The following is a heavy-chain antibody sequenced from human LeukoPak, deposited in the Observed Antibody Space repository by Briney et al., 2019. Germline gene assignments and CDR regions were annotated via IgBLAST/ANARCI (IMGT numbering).Heavy chain of an antibody. CDR3: ARDRQAPHDYYMDV. V-gene: IGHV3-7*01. CDR2: MKYDGSEI. Sequence: PGGTLRLSCAASGFTFTSYWMSWVRQAPGKGLEGVANMKYDGSEIYYVGSEKGRFTISRDNAKNSLYLQMNSLRAEDTAVYYCARDRQAPHDYYMDVWGKGTTVIVSS. CDR1: GFTFTSYW. J-gene: IGHJ6*03.